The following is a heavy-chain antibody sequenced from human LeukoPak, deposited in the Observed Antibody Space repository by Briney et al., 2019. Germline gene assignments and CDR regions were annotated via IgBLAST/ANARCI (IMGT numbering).Heavy chain of an antibody. V-gene: IGHV3-30*02. CDR1: GFTFSSYG. J-gene: IGHJ4*02. CDR2: IRYDGSNK. CDR3: AKDNYDYGDYDGGDY. D-gene: IGHD4-17*01. Sequence: GGSLRLSCAASGFTFSSYGMHWVRQAPGKGLEWVAFIRYDGSNKYYADSVKGRFTISRDNSKNTLYLQMNSMRAEDTAVYYCAKDNYDYGDYDGGDYWGQGTLVTVSS.